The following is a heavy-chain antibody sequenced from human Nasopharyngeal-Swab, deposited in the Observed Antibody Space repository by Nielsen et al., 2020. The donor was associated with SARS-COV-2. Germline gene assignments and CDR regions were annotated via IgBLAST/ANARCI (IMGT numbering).Heavy chain of an antibody. CDR2: ISSSSSYK. V-gene: IGHV3-21*01. Sequence: GFVSSNYIIRLGRPAPGQGLGWVSSISSSSSYKYYADSVKGRFTISRDNAKNSLYLQMNSLRAEDTAVYYCARDGLDYDFWSAYFMDVWGQGTTVTVSS. CDR3: ARDGLDYDFWSAYFMDV. CDR1: GFVSSNYI. J-gene: IGHJ6*02. D-gene: IGHD3-3*01.